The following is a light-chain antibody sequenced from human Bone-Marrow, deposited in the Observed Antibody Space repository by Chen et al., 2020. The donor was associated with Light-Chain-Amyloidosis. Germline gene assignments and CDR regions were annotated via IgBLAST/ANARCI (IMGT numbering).Light chain of an antibody. J-gene: IGKJ4*01. CDR3: QQYGTSPLT. CDR1: QTISSNY. V-gene: IGKV3-20*01. CDR2: GSS. Sequence: EIVLTQSTCTLSLSQGEGANLSCMASQTISSNYLTWYQQNFGQAPRLLIYGSSSRTTGIPDRFTGSGYGTDLTLTINRLEPEDFAMYYCQQYGTSPLTFGGGTKVEIK.